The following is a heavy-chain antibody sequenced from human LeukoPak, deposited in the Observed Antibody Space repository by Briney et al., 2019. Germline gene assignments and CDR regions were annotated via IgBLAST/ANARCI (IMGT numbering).Heavy chain of an antibody. V-gene: IGHV3-23*01. J-gene: IGHJ4*02. Sequence: GGSLRLSWAASGFTFSSYAMSWVRQAPGKGLEWVSAISGCGGSTYYADAVKGPFTLYRDTSKNPLTLQMNSVRAEDTAVYYCALGVGATDYWGQGTLVTVSS. CDR3: ALGVGATDY. CDR1: GFTFSSYA. CDR2: ISGCGGST. D-gene: IGHD1-26*01.